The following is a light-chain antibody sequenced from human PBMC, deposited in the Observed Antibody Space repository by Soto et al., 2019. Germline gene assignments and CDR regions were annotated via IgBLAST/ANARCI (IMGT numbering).Light chain of an antibody. V-gene: IGLV2-8*01. J-gene: IGLJ3*02. Sequence: QSVLTQPPSASGSPGQSVTISCTGTSSDVGGYNYVSWYQQHPGKAPKLMIYEVSERPSGVPDRFSGSKSGNTASLTVSGLQAEDEADYYCSSYVGSNNLVFGGGTKLTVL. CDR3: SSYVGSNNLV. CDR1: SSDVGGYNY. CDR2: EVS.